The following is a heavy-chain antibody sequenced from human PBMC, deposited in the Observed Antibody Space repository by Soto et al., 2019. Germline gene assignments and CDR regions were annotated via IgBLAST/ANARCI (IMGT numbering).Heavy chain of an antibody. Sequence: EVQLVESGGGLVQPGGSLRLSCAASGFTFNSYSMNWVRQAPGKGLEWVSYISSSSRTIYYADSVKDRFTISRDNAKNSLYLQMTSLRAADTAGYYCARDHQPTVTNEVWGQGTLVTVSS. D-gene: IGHD4-17*01. V-gene: IGHV3-48*01. CDR2: ISSSSRTI. CDR3: ARDHQPTVTNEV. CDR1: GFTFNSYS. J-gene: IGHJ4*02.